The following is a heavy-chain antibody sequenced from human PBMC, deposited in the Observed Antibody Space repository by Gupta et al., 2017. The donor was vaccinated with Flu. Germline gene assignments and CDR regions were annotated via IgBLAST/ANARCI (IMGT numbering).Heavy chain of an antibody. J-gene: IGHJ6*03. D-gene: IGHD3-10*01. CDR2: VSYDGYNK. CDR3: AKAKDGGYYYYYMDV. V-gene: IGHV3-30*18. Sequence: QVPLVESEGGVVLPGWSHRLSCLASVFTFSDYGLHWVSKAPGKGLEWVAVVSYDGYNKYYADSVKGRFTISRDNSKNTLYLQMNSLRVEDTAVYYCAKAKDGGYYYYYMDVWGKGTTVTVSS. CDR1: VFTFSDYG.